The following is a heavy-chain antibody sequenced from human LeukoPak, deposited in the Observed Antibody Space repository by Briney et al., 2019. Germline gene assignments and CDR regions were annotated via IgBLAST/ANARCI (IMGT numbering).Heavy chain of an antibody. CDR2: INQDASTK. CDR3: ARDQSGNLDY. J-gene: IGHJ4*02. CDR1: GFTLRNTW. V-gene: IGHV3-7*01. Sequence: GGSLRLSCVASGFTLRNTWMAWVRQAPGKGLEWVANINQDASTKHYVDSVKGRFTISRDNAENSLYLQMNSLRAEDTAVYYCARDQSGNLDYWGQGTLVTVSA. D-gene: IGHD1-26*01.